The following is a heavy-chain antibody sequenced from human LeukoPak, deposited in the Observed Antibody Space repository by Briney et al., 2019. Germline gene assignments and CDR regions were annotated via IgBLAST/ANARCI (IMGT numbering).Heavy chain of an antibody. Sequence: PSETLSLTCAVYGGSFSGYYWSWIRQPPGKGLKWIGEINHSGSTNYNPSLKSRVTISVDTSKNRFSLKLSSVTAADTAVYYCARGLAAAGHNWFDPWGQGTLVTVSS. D-gene: IGHD6-13*01. J-gene: IGHJ5*02. V-gene: IGHV4-34*01. CDR1: GGSFSGYY. CDR2: INHSGST. CDR3: ARGLAAAGHNWFDP.